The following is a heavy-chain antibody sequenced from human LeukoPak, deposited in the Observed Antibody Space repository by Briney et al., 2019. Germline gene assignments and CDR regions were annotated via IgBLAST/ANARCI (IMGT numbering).Heavy chain of an antibody. V-gene: IGHV3-7*03. Sequence: GGSLRLSCADSGLSSSTYWMTWVRQAPGKGLEWVANIKQDGSEKFYVDSVKGRFTISRDNAKNSLYLQMNSLRAEDTAVYYCAREYCSGGSCYKGGIDYWGQGTLVTVSS. J-gene: IGHJ4*02. D-gene: IGHD2-15*01. CDR2: IKQDGSEK. CDR1: GLSSSTYW. CDR3: AREYCSGGSCYKGGIDY.